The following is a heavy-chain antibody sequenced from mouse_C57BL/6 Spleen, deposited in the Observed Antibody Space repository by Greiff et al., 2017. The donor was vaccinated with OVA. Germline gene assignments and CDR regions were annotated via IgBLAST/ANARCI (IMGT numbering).Heavy chain of an antibody. CDR3: TRGGLLRAWFAY. CDR1: GYTFTSYW. CDR2: IYPGNSDT. V-gene: IGHV1-5*01. Sequence: VQLQQSGTVLARPGASVKMSCKTSGYTFTSYWMHWVKQRPGQGLEWIGAIYPGNSDTSYNQKFTGQAKLTAVPSASTAYMELSSLTNEDSAVYYCTRGGLLRAWFAYWGQGTLVTVSA. J-gene: IGHJ3*01. D-gene: IGHD6-1*01.